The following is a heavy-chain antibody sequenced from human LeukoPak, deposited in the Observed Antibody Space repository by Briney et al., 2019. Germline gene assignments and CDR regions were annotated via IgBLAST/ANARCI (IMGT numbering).Heavy chain of an antibody. Sequence: EGSLRLSCAASGFTFSSYSMNWVRQAPGKGLEWVSSISSSSSYIYYADSVKGRFTISRDNAKNSLYLQMNSLRAEDTAVYYCARDRCSGGSCYNNWFDPWGQGTLVTVSS. CDR2: ISSSSSYI. V-gene: IGHV3-21*01. CDR3: ARDRCSGGSCYNNWFDP. D-gene: IGHD2-15*01. CDR1: GFTFSSYS. J-gene: IGHJ5*02.